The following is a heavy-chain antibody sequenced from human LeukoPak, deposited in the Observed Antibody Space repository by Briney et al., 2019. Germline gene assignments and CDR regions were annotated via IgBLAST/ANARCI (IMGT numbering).Heavy chain of an antibody. CDR3: ARLSAGTMIVVGGDAFDI. Sequence: TGGSLRLSCAASGFTVSSNYMSWVRQAPGKGLEWVSVIYSGGSTYYADSVKGRFTISRDNAKNSLYLQMNSLRAEDTAVYYCARLSAGTMIVVGGDAFDIWGQGTMVTVSS. CDR1: GFTVSSNY. J-gene: IGHJ3*02. CDR2: IYSGGST. V-gene: IGHV3-53*01. D-gene: IGHD3-22*01.